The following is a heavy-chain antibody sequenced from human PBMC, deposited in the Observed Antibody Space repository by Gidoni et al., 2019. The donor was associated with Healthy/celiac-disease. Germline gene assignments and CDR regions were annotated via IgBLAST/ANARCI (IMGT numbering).Heavy chain of an antibody. CDR3: ARDAAYYYDSSGYYGGWFDP. D-gene: IGHD3-22*01. J-gene: IGHJ5*02. CDR1: GFTFSSYS. V-gene: IGHV3-21*01. Sequence: EVHLVESGGGLVKPGGSLRPSCAASGFTFSSYSMNGVRQAQGKGLEVVSSIGSSSSYIYYADSVKGRFTISRDNAKTSLYLQMNSLRAEDTAVYYCARDAAYYYDSSGYYGGWFDPWGQGTLVTVSS. CDR2: IGSSSSYI.